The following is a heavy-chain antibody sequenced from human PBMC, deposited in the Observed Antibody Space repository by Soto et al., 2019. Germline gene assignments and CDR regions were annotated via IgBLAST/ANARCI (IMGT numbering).Heavy chain of an antibody. D-gene: IGHD3-22*01. CDR1: GFTFSSYW. J-gene: IGHJ4*02. CDR2: IKQDGSEK. Sequence: EVQLVESGGGLVQPGGSLRLSCAASGFTFSSYWMSWVRQAPGKGLEWVANIKQDGSEKYYVDSVKGRFTISRDNAKNSLYLQMNSLRADDRAVYYCAALAVVTMIVVPKGQWGQGTLVTVSS. V-gene: IGHV3-7*03. CDR3: AALAVVTMIVVPKGQ.